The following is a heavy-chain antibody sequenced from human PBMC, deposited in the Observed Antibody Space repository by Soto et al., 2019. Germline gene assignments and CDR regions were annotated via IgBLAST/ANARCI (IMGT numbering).Heavy chain of an antibody. V-gene: IGHV5-51*03. J-gene: IGHJ3*02. CDR2: IYPGDSDT. Sequence: EVQLVQSGAEVKKPGESLKISCKGSGYSFTSYWIGWVRQMPGKGLEWMGIIYPGDSDTRYSPSFQGQVTISADKSISTAYLQWSSLKASDTAMYYCARIRNWNDYEGGFDAFDIWGHGTMVTVSS. CDR1: GYSFTSYW. CDR3: ARIRNWNDYEGGFDAFDI. D-gene: IGHD1-1*01.